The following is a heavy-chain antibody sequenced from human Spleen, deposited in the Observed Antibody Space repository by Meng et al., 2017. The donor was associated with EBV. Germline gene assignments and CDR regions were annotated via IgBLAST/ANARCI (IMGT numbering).Heavy chain of an antibody. V-gene: IGHV4-39*02. Sequence: QLPETGPGPVQPSPTLPLTFTVSGAAICIFDCWGWIRQPPGRGREWIGSVPNTGSTYYRPSLKSRVTVSVDTSKNHLSLRLTSVTAADTAVYSCARPFPSWQSPRLDPFGAWGQGTLVTVSS. CDR3: ARPFPSWQSPRLDPFGA. J-gene: IGHJ5*02. CDR2: VPNTGST. CDR1: GAAICIFDC. D-gene: IGHD6-19*01.